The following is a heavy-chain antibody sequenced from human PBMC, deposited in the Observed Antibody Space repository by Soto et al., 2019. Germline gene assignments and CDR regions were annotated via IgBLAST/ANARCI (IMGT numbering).Heavy chain of an antibody. Sequence: QVQLQESGPGLVKPSETLSLTCTVSGGSISSYYWCWIRQPTGKELECIGFIFYSGSTSYNPSLQSSVTISIDTSEYQFSLKLNSVTAADTAVYYCASMIGDPVLSFDSWGQGPLVAVSS. V-gene: IGHV4-59*01. CDR3: ASMIGDPVLSFDS. D-gene: IGHD3-10*02. CDR2: IFYSGST. CDR1: GGSISSYY. J-gene: IGHJ5*01.